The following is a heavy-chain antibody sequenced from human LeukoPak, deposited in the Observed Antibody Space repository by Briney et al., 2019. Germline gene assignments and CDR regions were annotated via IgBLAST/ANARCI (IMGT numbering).Heavy chain of an antibody. J-gene: IGHJ6*02. CDR3: AKDVGTYCSSTSCYLAGMDV. CDR2: ISWNSGSL. CDR1: GFTFDDYA. Sequence: GGSLRLSCAPSGFTFDDYAMHWVRQAPGKGLEWVSGISWNSGSLGYADSVKGRFTISRDNAKNSLYLQMNSLRAEDTALYYCAKDVGTYCSSTSCYLAGMDVWGQGTTVTVSS. V-gene: IGHV3-9*01. D-gene: IGHD2-2*01.